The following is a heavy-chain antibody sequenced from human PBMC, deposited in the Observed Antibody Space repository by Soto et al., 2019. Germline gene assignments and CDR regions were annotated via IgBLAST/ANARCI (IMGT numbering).Heavy chain of an antibody. CDR2: ISYDGSNK. V-gene: IGHV3-30-3*01. CDR1: GFTFSSYA. J-gene: IGHJ2*01. CDR3: ARPLWRDEYNWGYFAL. D-gene: IGHD1-1*01. Sequence: QVQLVASGGGVVQPGRSLRLSCAASGFTFSSYAMHWVRQAPGKGLEWVAVISYDGSNKYYADSVKGRFTISRDNSKNTLYLQMNSLRAEDTAVYYCARPLWRDEYNWGYFALWGRGTLVTVSS.